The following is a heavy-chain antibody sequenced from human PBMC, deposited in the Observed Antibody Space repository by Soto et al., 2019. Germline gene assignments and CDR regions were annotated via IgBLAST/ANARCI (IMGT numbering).Heavy chain of an antibody. CDR3: AGDLDDYGDYGRHYYGMDV. CDR1: GGTFSSHA. Sequence: QVQLVQSGAEVKKPGSSVNVSCKASGGTFSSHAISWVRQAPGQGLESMGGIIPIFGTANYAQQCQGRVTITTDGTTSPAYMELSSLRSEDTAVYCCAGDLDDYGDYGRHYYGMDVWGQGSTVAVS. V-gene: IGHV1-69*05. J-gene: IGHJ6*02. CDR2: IIPIFGTA. D-gene: IGHD4-17*01.